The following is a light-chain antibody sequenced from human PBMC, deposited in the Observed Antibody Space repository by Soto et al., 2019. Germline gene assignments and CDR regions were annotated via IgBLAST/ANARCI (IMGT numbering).Light chain of an antibody. CDR2: EVS. V-gene: IGLV2-14*01. J-gene: IGLJ3*02. Sequence: QSALTQPASVSGSPGQSSTISCTAASSDVGGYNYVSWYQQHPGKAPKLMIYEVSNRPSGVSNRVSGSKSGNTASLTISGLQAEDEADYYCSSYTSSSTLWVFGGGTKVTVL. CDR1: SSDVGGYNY. CDR3: SSYTSSSTLWV.